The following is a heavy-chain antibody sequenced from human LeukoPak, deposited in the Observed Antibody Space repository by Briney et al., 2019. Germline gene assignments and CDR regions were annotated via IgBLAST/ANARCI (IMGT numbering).Heavy chain of an antibody. J-gene: IGHJ6*02. D-gene: IGHD3-22*01. Sequence: GESLKISCKGSGYSFTSYWISWVRQMPGKGLEWMGRIDPSDSYTNYSPSFQGQVTISADKSISTAYLQWSSLKASDTAMYYCARQGVVVITSYYYYGMDVWGQGTTVTVSS. CDR1: GYSFTSYW. V-gene: IGHV5-10-1*04. CDR3: ARQGVVVITSYYYYGMDV. CDR2: IDPSDSYT.